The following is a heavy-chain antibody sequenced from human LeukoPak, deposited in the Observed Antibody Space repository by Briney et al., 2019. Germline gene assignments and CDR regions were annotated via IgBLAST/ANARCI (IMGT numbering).Heavy chain of an antibody. Sequence: GGSLRLSCAAPGFILRSYGLHWVRQAPGKGLEWVAFIRYDGTDKYYVDSVKGRFTISRDNSKNTLYLQMNSLSAEDTAVYYCAKDPGPDYWGRGTLVTVSS. CDR3: AKDPGPDY. CDR2: IRYDGTDK. V-gene: IGHV3-30*02. D-gene: IGHD1-1*01. CDR1: GFILRSYG. J-gene: IGHJ4*02.